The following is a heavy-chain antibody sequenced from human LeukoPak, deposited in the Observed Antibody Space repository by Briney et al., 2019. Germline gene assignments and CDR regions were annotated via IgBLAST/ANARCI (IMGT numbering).Heavy chain of an antibody. V-gene: IGHV4-59*01. Sequence: SETLSLTCTVSGGSISSYYWSWIRQPPGKGLEWIGYIYYSGSTNYNPSLKSRVTISVDTSKNQFSLKLSSVTAADTAVYYCARLAEYSSSWPFDYWGRGTLVTVSS. CDR2: IYYSGST. D-gene: IGHD6-6*01. J-gene: IGHJ4*02. CDR3: ARLAEYSSSWPFDY. CDR1: GGSISSYY.